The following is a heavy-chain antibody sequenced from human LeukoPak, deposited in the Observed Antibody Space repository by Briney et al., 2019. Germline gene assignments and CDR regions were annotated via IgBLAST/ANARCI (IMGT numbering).Heavy chain of an antibody. CDR3: ARDQRYYDSSGYSYYHYMDV. CDR2: IYTSGST. Sequence: PSETLSLTCTVSGGSISSYYWSWIRQPAGKGLEWIGSIYTSGSTNYNPSLKSRVTMSVDTSKNQFSLKLSSVTAADTAVYYCARDQRYYDSSGYSYYHYMDVWGKGTTVTVSS. CDR1: GGSISSYY. V-gene: IGHV4-4*07. J-gene: IGHJ6*03. D-gene: IGHD3-22*01.